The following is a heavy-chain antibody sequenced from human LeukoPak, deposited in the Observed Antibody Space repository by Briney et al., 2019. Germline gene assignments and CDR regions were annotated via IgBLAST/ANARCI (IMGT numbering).Heavy chain of an antibody. V-gene: IGHV4-34*01. D-gene: IGHD2-2*02. CDR1: GGSFSGYY. CDR2: INHSGST. CDR3: AKDPVVPAAIRGPWFDP. J-gene: IGHJ5*02. Sequence: SETLSLTCAVYGGSFSGYYWSWIRQPPGKGLEWIGEINHSGSTNYNPSLKGRVTISVDTSKNQFSLKLSSVTAADTAVYYCAKDPVVPAAIRGPWFDPWGQGTLVTVSS.